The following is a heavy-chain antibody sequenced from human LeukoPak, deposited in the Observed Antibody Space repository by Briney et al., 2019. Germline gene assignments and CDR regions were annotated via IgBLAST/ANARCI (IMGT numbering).Heavy chain of an antibody. CDR2: ISGSGDST. CDR3: ARESGNGYVDV. Sequence: GGSLRLSCAASGFTFSSYAMNWLRQAPGKGLEWVSTISGSGDSTYYADSVKGRFTISRDNAKNSLYLQMNSLRAEDTAVYYCARESGNGYVDVWGQGTTVTVSS. D-gene: IGHD1-26*01. V-gene: IGHV3-23*01. CDR1: GFTFSSYA. J-gene: IGHJ6*02.